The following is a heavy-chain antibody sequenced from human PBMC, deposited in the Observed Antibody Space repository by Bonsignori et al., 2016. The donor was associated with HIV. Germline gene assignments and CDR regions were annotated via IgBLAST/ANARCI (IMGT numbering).Heavy chain of an antibody. D-gene: IGHD1-7*01. V-gene: IGHV4-39*07. CDR1: GGSISSSTYY. J-gene: IGHJ4*02. CDR3: AGXKTGTIDY. CDR2: FFSGST. Sequence: QLQLQESGPGLVKPSGTLSLTCSVSGGSISSSTYYWGWIRQPPGKGWSGLGVFFSGSTFYNPSLKSRITISVDTSKKHFSLKLSSVTAADTAVYYCAGXKTGTIDYWGQGTLVTVSS.